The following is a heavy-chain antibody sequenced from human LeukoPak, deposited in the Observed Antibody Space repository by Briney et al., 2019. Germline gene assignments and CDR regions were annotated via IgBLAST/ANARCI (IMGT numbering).Heavy chain of an antibody. CDR2: IYPGDSDT. D-gene: IGHD4-17*01. J-gene: IGHJ1*01. CDR3: ARTTVATLVYFQH. V-gene: IGHV5-51*01. CDR1: GYSFTSYW. Sequence: GESLKISCKGSGYSFTSYWIGWVRQMPGKGLEWMGIIYPGDSDTRYSPSFQGQVTISADKFISTAYLQWSSLKASDTAMYYCARTTVATLVYFQHWGQGTLVTVSS.